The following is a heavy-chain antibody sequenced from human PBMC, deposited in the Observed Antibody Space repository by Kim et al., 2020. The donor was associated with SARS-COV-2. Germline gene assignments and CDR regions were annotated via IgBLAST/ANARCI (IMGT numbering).Heavy chain of an antibody. D-gene: IGHD3-22*01. V-gene: IGHV1-69*06. CDR1: GGTFSSYA. CDR2: IIPIFGTA. J-gene: IGHJ4*02. Sequence: SVKVSCKASGGTFSSYAISWVRQAPGQGLEWMGGIIPIFGTANYAQKFQGRVTITADKSTSTAYMELSSLRSEDTAVYYCARGSLEYYYDSSGQKYYFDYWGQGTLVTVSS. CDR3: ARGSLEYYYDSSGQKYYFDY.